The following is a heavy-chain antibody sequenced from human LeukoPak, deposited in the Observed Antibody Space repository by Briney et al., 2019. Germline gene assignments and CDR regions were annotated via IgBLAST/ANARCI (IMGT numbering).Heavy chain of an antibody. J-gene: IGHJ3*02. Sequence: APVKVSCKVSGYTFIDHYMHWVKQAPGKGLEWMGLVDPEDAKTRLTDKFQGRVTLTADTSTDTVYMELSSLRSEDTAVYYCATLTRFFNWNAVGEAFDIWGQGTMVTVSS. CDR1: GYTFIDHY. V-gene: IGHV1-69-2*01. CDR3: ATLTRFFNWNAVGEAFDI. D-gene: IGHD1-1*01. CDR2: VDPEDAKT.